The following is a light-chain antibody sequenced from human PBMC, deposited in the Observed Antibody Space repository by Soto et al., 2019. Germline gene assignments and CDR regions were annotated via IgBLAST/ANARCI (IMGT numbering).Light chain of an antibody. J-gene: IGKJ5*01. V-gene: IGKV3D-20*01. CDR3: QKYGSSSIT. CDR2: DES. Sequence: IVFTQSPSTLSLSPGERATLSCRASQSVSSYLAWYQQKPGLAPRLLIYDESSRATGIPDRLSGSGSGTDLTLTISRLEPEDFAVYYCQKYGSSSITCGQGTRLEIK. CDR1: QSVSSY.